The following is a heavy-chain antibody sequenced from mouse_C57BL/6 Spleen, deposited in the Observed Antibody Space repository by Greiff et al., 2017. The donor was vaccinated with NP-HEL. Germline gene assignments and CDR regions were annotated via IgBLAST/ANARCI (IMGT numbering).Heavy chain of an antibody. CDR2: IYPSDSET. CDR3: ARRGGYDYDWYFDV. J-gene: IGHJ1*03. V-gene: IGHV1-61*01. D-gene: IGHD2-4*01. Sequence: QVQLQQPGAELVRPGSSVKLSCKASGYTFTSYWMDWVKQRPGQGLEWIGNIYPSDSETHYNQKFKDKATLTVDKSSSTAYMQLSSLTSEDSAVYYCARRGGYDYDWYFDVWGTGTTVTVSS. CDR1: GYTFTSYW.